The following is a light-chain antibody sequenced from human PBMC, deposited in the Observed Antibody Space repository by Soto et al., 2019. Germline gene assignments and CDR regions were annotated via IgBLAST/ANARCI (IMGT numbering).Light chain of an antibody. CDR3: SSLTSSSTRGV. CDR1: SSDVGGYNY. Sequence: QSALTQPASVTGSPGQSITISCTGSSSDVGGYNYVSWYQHHPGKAPKLIIFEVTNRPSGVSNRFSGSKSGNTASLTISGLQAEDEADYYCSSLTSSSTRGVFGTGTNVTVL. J-gene: IGLJ1*01. CDR2: EVT. V-gene: IGLV2-14*01.